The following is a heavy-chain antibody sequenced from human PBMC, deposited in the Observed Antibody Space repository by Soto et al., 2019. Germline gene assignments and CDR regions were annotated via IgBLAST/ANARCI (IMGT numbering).Heavy chain of an antibody. Sequence: SETLSLTCTVSGGSISSSSYYWGWIRQPPGKGLEWIGSIYYSGSTYYNPSLKSRVTISVDTSKNQFSLKLSSVTAADTAVYYCARRLMDDFWSGRGYWLDPWGQGTLVTVSS. CDR3: ARRLMDDFWSGRGYWLDP. CDR2: IYYSGST. V-gene: IGHV4-39*01. CDR1: GGSISSSSYY. J-gene: IGHJ5*02. D-gene: IGHD3-3*01.